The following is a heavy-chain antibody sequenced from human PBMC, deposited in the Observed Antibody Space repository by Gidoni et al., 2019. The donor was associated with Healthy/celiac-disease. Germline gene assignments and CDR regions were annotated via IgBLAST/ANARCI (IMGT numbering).Heavy chain of an antibody. CDR3: AKGGTVGATLADY. CDR2: ISSSGGST. J-gene: IGHJ4*02. V-gene: IGHV3-23*01. D-gene: IGHD1-26*01. CDR1: GFTFSSYA. Sequence: EVQLLEAGGGLVQPGGSLRLSCAASGFTFSSYAMSWVRQAPGKGLEWVSAISSSGGSTYYADSVKGRFTISRDNSKNTLYLQMNSLRAEDTAVYYCAKGGTVGATLADYWGQGTLVTVSS.